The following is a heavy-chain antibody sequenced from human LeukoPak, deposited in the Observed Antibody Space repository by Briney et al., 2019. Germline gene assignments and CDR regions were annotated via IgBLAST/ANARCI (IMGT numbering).Heavy chain of an antibody. D-gene: IGHD1-1*01. V-gene: IGHV3-23*01. CDR3: AKDTLMSIRTPGNYFDS. CDR2: ISGSGGST. Sequence: GGSLRLSCAASGFTFSSYAMSWVRQAPGKGLEWVSAISGSGGSTYYADSVKGRFTISRDNAKNSLYLQMNSLTSEDTALYYYAKDTLMSIRTPGNYFDSWGQGTLVTVSS. CDR1: GFTFSSYA. J-gene: IGHJ4*02.